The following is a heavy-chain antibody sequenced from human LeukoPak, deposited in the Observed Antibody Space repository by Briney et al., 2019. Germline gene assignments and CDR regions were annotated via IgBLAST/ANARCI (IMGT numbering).Heavy chain of an antibody. CDR3: ASHSDGLYYYYYYMDV. CDR2: IIPIFGTA. J-gene: IGHJ6*03. V-gene: IGHV1-69*05. CDR1: GGTFSSYA. D-gene: IGHD5-18*01. Sequence: SVKVSCKASGGTFSSYAISWVRQAPGQGLEWMGGIIPIFGTANYAQKFQGRVTITTDKSTSTAYMELSSLRSEDTAVYYCASHSDGLYYYYYYMDVWGKGTTVTVSS.